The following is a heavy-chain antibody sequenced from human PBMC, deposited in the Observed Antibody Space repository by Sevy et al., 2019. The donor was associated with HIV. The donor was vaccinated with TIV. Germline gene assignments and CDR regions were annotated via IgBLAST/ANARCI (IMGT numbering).Heavy chain of an antibody. CDR2: IYYSGST. V-gene: IGHV4-39*01. D-gene: IGHD3-3*01. Sequence: SETLSLTCTVSGGSISSSSYYWGWIRQPPGKGLEWIGSIYYSGSTYYNPSLKSRVTISVDTSRNQFSLKLSSVTAADTAVYYCACSYYDFWSGYFDYYGMDVWGQGTTVTVSS. CDR1: GGSISSSSYY. J-gene: IGHJ6*02. CDR3: ACSYYDFWSGYFDYYGMDV.